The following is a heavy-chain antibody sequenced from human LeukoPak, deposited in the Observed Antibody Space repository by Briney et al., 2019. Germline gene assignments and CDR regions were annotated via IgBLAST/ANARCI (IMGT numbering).Heavy chain of an antibody. CDR3: ARWYSSGWAFDY. J-gene: IGHJ4*02. Sequence: SETPSLTCTVSGGAISSYYWNWIRQPPGKGLEWIGYVHYSGSTKYNPSLKSRVTISVDTSKNQFSLKLSSVIAADTAVYYCARWYSSGWAFDYWGQGTLVTVSS. V-gene: IGHV4-59*08. CDR2: VHYSGST. D-gene: IGHD6-19*01. CDR1: GGAISSYY.